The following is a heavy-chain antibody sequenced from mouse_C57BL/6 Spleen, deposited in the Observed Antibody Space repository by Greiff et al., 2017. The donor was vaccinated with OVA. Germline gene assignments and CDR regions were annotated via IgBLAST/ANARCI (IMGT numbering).Heavy chain of an antibody. D-gene: IGHD2-1*01. CDR2: INPNNGGT. CDR3: ARGGLYGNFWFDY. CDR1: GYTFTDYN. J-gene: IGHJ2*01. V-gene: IGHV1-22*01. Sequence: VQLQQSGPELVKPGASVKMSCKASGYTFTDYNMHWVKQSHGKSLEWIGYINPNNGGTSYNQKFKGKATLTVNKSSSTAYMELRSLTSEDSAVYYCARGGLYGNFWFDYWGQGTTLTVSS.